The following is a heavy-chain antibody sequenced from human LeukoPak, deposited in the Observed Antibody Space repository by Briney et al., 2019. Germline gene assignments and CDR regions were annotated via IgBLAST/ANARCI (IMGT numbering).Heavy chain of an antibody. CDR2: ISSSSRSYT. V-gene: IGHV3-21*04. CDR3: AKSSLVAPYDY. J-gene: IGHJ4*02. D-gene: IGHD2-15*01. CDR1: GFTFSSYS. Sequence: GGSLRLSCAASGFTFSSYSMNWVRQAPGKGLEWVSSISSSSRSYTYYADSEKGRFTISRDNSKNTVYLQMNSLRVDDTAVFYCAKSSLVAPYDYWGQGTLVTVSS.